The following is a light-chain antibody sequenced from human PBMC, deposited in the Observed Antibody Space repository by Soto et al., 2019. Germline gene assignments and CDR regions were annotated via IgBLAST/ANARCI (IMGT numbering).Light chain of an antibody. Sequence: EIVLTQSPATLSVSPGERATLSCRASQSVSSNLAWYQQKPGQAPRPLIFGAYTRATGIQARFSGSGSGTEFTLTIRSLQSEDFAVYYCKQYHSWPNTVGQGTRLEIK. J-gene: IGKJ5*01. CDR3: KQYHSWPNT. CDR2: GAY. CDR1: QSVSSN. V-gene: IGKV3-15*01.